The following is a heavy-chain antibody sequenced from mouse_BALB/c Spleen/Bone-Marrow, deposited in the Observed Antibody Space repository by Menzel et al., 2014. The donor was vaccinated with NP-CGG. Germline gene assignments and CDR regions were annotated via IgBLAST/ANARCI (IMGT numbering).Heavy chain of an antibody. V-gene: IGHV5-17*02. CDR2: ISSGSSTI. D-gene: IGHD4-1*01. CDR3: ARCNWLFDY. CDR1: GFTFSSFG. Sequence: DVMLVESGGGLVQPGGSRKLSCAASGFTFSSFGMHWVRQAPEKGLEWVAYISSGSSTIYYADTVKGRFTITRDNPKNTLLLQMTSLRSAYPAMCYCARCNWLFDYWGQGTTLTISS. J-gene: IGHJ2*01.